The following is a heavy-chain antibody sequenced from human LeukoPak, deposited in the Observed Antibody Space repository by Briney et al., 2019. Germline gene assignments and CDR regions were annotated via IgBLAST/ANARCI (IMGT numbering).Heavy chain of an antibody. CDR1: GYTFTGYY. J-gene: IGHJ5*02. CDR2: INPNSGGT. CDR3: ARVPYGSGLFDP. D-gene: IGHD3-10*01. Sequence: ASVTVSCKASGYTFTGYYMHWVRQAPGRGLEWMGWINPNSGGTNYAQKFQGRVTMTRDTSISTAYMELSRLRSDDTAVYYCARVPYGSGLFDPWGQGTLVTVSS. V-gene: IGHV1-2*02.